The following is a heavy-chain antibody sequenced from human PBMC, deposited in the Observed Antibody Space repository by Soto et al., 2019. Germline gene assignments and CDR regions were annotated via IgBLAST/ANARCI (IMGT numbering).Heavy chain of an antibody. CDR3: ATLPPRIVVVMTDLPT. V-gene: IGHV4-4*02. D-gene: IGHD2-15*01. CDR1: GASISSTYW. CDR2: IYHTGTT. J-gene: IGHJ5*02. Sequence: PSETLSLTCFVSGASISSTYWWSWVRQTPGKRLEWIGQIYHTGTTSYNPSLKNRVTISLDKSNNQFSLRLTSMTAADTAVYYCATLPPRIVVVMTDLPTWGQGTLVTVSS.